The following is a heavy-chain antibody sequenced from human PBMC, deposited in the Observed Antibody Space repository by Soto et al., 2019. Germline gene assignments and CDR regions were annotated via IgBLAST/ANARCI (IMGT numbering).Heavy chain of an antibody. V-gene: IGHV3-15*07. CDR1: GFTFSNAW. CDR3: TTPLTYYDILTGRKGRFSGYYGMDV. CDR2: IKSKTDGGTT. D-gene: IGHD3-9*01. Sequence: EVQLVESGGGLVKPGGSLRLSCAASGFTFSNAWMNWVRQAPGKGLEWVGRIKSKTDGGTTDYAAPVKGRFTISRDDSKNTLYLQMNSLKTEDTAVYYCTTPLTYYDILTGRKGRFSGYYGMDVWGQGTTVTVSS. J-gene: IGHJ6*02.